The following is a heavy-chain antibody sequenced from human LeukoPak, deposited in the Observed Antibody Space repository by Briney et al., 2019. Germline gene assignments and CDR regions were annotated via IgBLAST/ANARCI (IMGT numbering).Heavy chain of an antibody. V-gene: IGHV3-48*01. D-gene: IGHD6-13*01. Sequence: SGGSLRLSCAASGFTFSSYNMNWVRQAPGKGLEWVSYISSRSSTMYYADSVKGRFTISRDNAKNSLYLQMNSLRAEDTAVYYCARDVRWDYWGRGTLVTVSS. J-gene: IGHJ4*02. CDR1: GFTFSSYN. CDR2: ISSRSSTM. CDR3: ARDVRWDY.